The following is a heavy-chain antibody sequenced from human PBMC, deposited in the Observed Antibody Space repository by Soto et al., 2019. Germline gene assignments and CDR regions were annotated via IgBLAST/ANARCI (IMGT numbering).Heavy chain of an antibody. J-gene: IGHJ5*02. CDR2: IYYSGST. D-gene: IGHD4-17*01. CDR1: GGSISSGGYY. V-gene: IGHV4-31*03. CDR3: ARTLRNSENWFDP. Sequence: NPSETLSLTCTVSGGSISSGGYYWSWIRQHPGKGLEWIGYIYYSGSTYYNPSLKSRVTISVDTSKNQFSLKLSSVTAADTAVYYCARTLRNSENWFDPWGQGTLVTVSS.